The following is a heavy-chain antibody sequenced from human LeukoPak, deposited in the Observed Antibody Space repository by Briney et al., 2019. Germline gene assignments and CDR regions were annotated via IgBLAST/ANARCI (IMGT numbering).Heavy chain of an antibody. Sequence: SETLSLTCTVSSDFFSSVTDYWAWIRQPPGKGLEWIASGDYSGGTYYNPSLESRVAISADMSKNQISLKLSSVTAADTAVYYCAGLFVLLWFGEPPRGAFDIWGQGTMVTVSS. CDR2: GDYSGGT. J-gene: IGHJ3*02. CDR3: AGLFVLLWFGEPPRGAFDI. D-gene: IGHD3-10*01. V-gene: IGHV4-39*07. CDR1: SDFFSSVTDY.